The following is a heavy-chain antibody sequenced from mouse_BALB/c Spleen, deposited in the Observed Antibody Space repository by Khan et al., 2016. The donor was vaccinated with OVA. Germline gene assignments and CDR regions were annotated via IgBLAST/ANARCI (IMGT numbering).Heavy chain of an antibody. V-gene: IGHV1-54*01. CDR2: INPGSGGT. Sequence: QVQLKQSGSELVRPGTSVKVSCKASGYAFTHYLIEWVKQRPGQGLEWIGVINPGSGGTNYNEKFEGKATLTADNSSSTAYMHLSSLTSDDSAVYFCVRGCYDGYLAWFAYWGQGTLVTVSA. J-gene: IGHJ3*01. CDR3: VRGCYDGYLAWFAY. CDR1: GYAFTHYL. D-gene: IGHD2-3*01.